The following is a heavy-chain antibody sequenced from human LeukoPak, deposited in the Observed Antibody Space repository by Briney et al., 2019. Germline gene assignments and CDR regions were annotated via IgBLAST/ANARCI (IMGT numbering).Heavy chain of an antibody. CDR1: GFTFSSYA. D-gene: IGHD4-23*01. CDR3: ARGATVVTPCDY. Sequence: PGRSLRLSCAASGFTFSSYAMHWVRQAPGKGLEWVAVISYDGSNKYYADSVKGRFTISRDNSKNTLYLQMNSLRAEDTAVYYCARGATVVTPCDYWGQGTLGTVSS. V-gene: IGHV3-30-3*01. CDR2: ISYDGSNK. J-gene: IGHJ4*02.